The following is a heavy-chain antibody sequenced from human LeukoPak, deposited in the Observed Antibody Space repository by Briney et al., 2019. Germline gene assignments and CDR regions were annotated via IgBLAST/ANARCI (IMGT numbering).Heavy chain of an antibody. J-gene: IGHJ6*02. D-gene: IGHD3-3*01. V-gene: IGHV4-34*01. Sequence: SETLSLTCAVYVGSFSGNYWSWIRQSPGKGLEWIGEINHSGSTKYNPSLKSRVTISVDTSKNQFSLKLSSVTAADTAVYYCARDFWEWGGDNYYYYGMDVWGQGTTVTVSS. CDR3: ARDFWEWGGDNYYYYGMDV. CDR1: VGSFSGNY. CDR2: INHSGST.